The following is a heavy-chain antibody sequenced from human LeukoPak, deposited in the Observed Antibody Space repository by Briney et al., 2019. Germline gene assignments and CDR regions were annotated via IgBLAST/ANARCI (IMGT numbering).Heavy chain of an antibody. V-gene: IGHV4-4*07. CDR3: ARDIVAAAGSFDY. Sequence: PSETLSLTCTVSGGSISSYYWSWIRQPAGKGLEWIGHIYSSGSTNYSPSLKSRVTMSVDTSKNQFSLKLSSVTAADTAVYYCARDIVAAAGSFDYWGQGTQVTVSS. D-gene: IGHD6-13*01. CDR1: GGSISSYY. CDR2: IYSSGST. J-gene: IGHJ4*02.